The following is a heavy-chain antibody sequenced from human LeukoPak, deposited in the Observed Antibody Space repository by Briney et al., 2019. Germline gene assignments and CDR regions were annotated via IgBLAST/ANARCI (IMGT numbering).Heavy chain of an antibody. CDR1: GGSFSGYY. CDR3: ARGLDSSGYFDY. Sequence: SETLSLTCAVYGGSFSGYYWSWIRQPPGKGLEWIGEINHRGSTNYNPSLKSRVTISVVTSKNQFSLKLSSVTAADTAVYYCARGLDSSGYFDYWGQGTLVTVSS. V-gene: IGHV4-34*01. CDR2: INHRGST. D-gene: IGHD3-22*01. J-gene: IGHJ4*02.